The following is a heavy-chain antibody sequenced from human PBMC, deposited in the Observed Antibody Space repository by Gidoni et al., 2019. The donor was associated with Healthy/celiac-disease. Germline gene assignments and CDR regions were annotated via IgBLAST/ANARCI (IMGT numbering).Heavy chain of an antibody. CDR1: GGSISSYY. Sequence: QVQLQESGPGLVKPSETLSLTCTVSGGSISSYYWSWLRQPPGKGLEWIGYIYYSGSTNYNPARKSRVTISVDTSKNQFSLKLSSVTAADTAVYYCARVSGQDYDFWSGYYGYYGMDVWGQGTTVTVSS. J-gene: IGHJ6*02. D-gene: IGHD3-3*01. V-gene: IGHV4-59*01. CDR2: IYYSGST. CDR3: ARVSGQDYDFWSGYYGYYGMDV.